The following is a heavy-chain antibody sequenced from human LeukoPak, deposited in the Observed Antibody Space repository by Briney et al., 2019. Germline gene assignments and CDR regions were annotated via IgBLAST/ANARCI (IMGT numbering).Heavy chain of an antibody. CDR2: MNPSSGNT. CDR3: AAHTYYYSSGSFGH. Sequence: ASVIVSCKASGYSFTSYDINWVRQATGQGGEWIGWMNPSSGNTGYAQRFQGRVTMTRDTSTTTAYLELSTLTSHDTAVYYCAAHTYYYSSGSFGHWGQGTLVTVSS. V-gene: IGHV1-8*01. J-gene: IGHJ4*02. D-gene: IGHD3-10*01. CDR1: GYSFTSYD.